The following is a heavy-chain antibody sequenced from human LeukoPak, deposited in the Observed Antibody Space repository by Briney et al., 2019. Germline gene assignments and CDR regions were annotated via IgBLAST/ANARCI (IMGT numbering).Heavy chain of an antibody. V-gene: IGHV3-30*18. CDR2: ISYDGSNK. CDR1: GFTFSSYG. CDR3: AKGASNFDY. J-gene: IGHJ4*02. Sequence: GGSLRLSCAASGFTFSSYGMHWVRQAPGKGLEWVAVISYDGSNKYYADSVKGRFTISRDNSKSTLYLQMNSLRAEDTAVYYCAKGASNFDYWGQGTLVTVSS.